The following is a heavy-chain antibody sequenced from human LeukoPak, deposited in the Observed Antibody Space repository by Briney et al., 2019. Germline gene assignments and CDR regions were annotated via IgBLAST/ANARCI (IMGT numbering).Heavy chain of an antibody. V-gene: IGHV1-69*13. J-gene: IGHJ4*02. CDR1: GGTFSSYA. Sequence: SVTVSCKASGGTFSSYAISWVRQAPGQGLEWMGGIIPIFGTANYAQKFQGRVTITADESTSTAYMELSSLRSEDTAVYYCARSASGRLVIPYYFDYWGQGTLVTVSS. CDR2: IIPIFGTA. D-gene: IGHD3-3*01. CDR3: ARSASGRLVIPYYFDY.